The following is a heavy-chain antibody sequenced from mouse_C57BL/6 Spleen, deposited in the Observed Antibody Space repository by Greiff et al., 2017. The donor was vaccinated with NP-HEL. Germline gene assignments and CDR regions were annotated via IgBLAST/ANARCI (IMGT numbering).Heavy chain of an antibody. V-gene: IGHV1-55*01. Sequence: VQLQQSGAELVKPGASVKMSCKASGYTFTSYWITWVKQRPGQGLEWIGDIYPGSGSTNYNEKFKSKATLTVDTSSSTAYMQLSSLTSEDSAVYYWARDDYDEVLYFDVWGTGTTVTVSS. CDR3: ARDDYDEVLYFDV. J-gene: IGHJ1*03. CDR1: GYTFTSYW. CDR2: IYPGSGST. D-gene: IGHD2-4*01.